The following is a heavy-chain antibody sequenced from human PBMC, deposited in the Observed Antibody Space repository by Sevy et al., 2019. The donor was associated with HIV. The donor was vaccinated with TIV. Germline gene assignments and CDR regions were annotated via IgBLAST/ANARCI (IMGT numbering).Heavy chain of an antibody. D-gene: IGHD6-19*01. Sequence: SETLSLTCSVSGGSISSYYCSWIRQSPGKGLEWIGYVYYSGNTNYNPSLKSRVTISVDTSKNQFSLKLRSVTAADTAVYYCARDPIAEAPYFDSWGQGILVTVSS. V-gene: IGHV4-59*01. J-gene: IGHJ4*02. CDR1: GGSISSYY. CDR2: VYYSGNT. CDR3: ARDPIAEAPYFDS.